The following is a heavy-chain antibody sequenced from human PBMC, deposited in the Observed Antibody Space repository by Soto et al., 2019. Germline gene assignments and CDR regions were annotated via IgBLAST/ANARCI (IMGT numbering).Heavy chain of an antibody. V-gene: IGHV3-48*02. CDR3: ARSWGYDYYYGMDV. CDR2: ISSSSSTI. D-gene: IGHD1-26*01. Sequence: EVQLMESGGGLVQPGGSLRLSCAASGFTFSSYSMNWVRQAPGKGLEWVSYISSSSSTIYYADSVKGRFTISRDNAKNALYLQMNSLRDEDTAVYHRARSWGYDYYYGMDVWGQGTTVTVSS. CDR1: GFTFSSYS. J-gene: IGHJ6*02.